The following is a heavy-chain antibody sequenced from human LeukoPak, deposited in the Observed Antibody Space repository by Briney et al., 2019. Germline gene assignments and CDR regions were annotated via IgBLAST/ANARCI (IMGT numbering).Heavy chain of an antibody. CDR1: GFTFSSYW. Sequence: GGSLRLSCAASGFTFSSYWMSWVRQAPGKGLEWVANIKTDGSDKDYVDSVKGRFTISRDNAKNSLYLQMNSLRAEDTAVYYCARDLAKARAVTGTRDYWGQGTLVTVSS. V-gene: IGHV3-7*01. J-gene: IGHJ4*02. CDR3: ARDLAKARAVTGTRDY. D-gene: IGHD6-19*01. CDR2: IKTDGSDK.